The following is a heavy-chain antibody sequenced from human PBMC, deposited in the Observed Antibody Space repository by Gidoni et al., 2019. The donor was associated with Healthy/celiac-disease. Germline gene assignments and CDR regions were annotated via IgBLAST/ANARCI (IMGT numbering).Heavy chain of an antibody. V-gene: IGHV3-23*01. CDR1: GFTFSSYA. D-gene: IGHD5-12*01. Sequence: EVQLLESGGGLVQPGGSLRLSCAASGFTFSSYAMSWVRQAPGTGLEWVSAISGSGGSTYYADSVKGQFTISRDNSKNTLYLQMNSLRAEDTAVYYCAKDRSPLVYSGYDGWFDPWGQGTLVTVSS. CDR3: AKDRSPLVYSGYDGWFDP. J-gene: IGHJ5*02. CDR2: ISGSGGST.